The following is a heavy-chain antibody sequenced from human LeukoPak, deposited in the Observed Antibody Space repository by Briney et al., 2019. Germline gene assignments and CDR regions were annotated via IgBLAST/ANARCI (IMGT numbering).Heavy chain of an antibody. V-gene: IGHV3-23*01. J-gene: IGHJ4*02. CDR3: AKSVRLGIPSIFDY. D-gene: IGHD5-12*01. CDR1: GLTFSSYA. Sequence: GGSLRPSCAASGLTFSSYAMSWVRQAPGKGLEWVSAISGSGGSTYYADSVKGRFTISRDNSKNTLYPQMNSLRAEDTAVYYCAKSVRLGIPSIFDYWGQGTLVTVSS. CDR2: ISGSGGST.